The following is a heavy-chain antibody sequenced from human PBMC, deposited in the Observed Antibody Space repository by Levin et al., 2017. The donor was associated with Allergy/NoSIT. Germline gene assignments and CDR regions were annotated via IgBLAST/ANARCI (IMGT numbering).Heavy chain of an antibody. D-gene: IGHD6-13*01. CDR2: IYHTGGT. CDR3: ARGGSNWYDGMDV. CDR1: GGSISTYY. V-gene: IGHV4-59*01. J-gene: IGHJ6*02. Sequence: KSSETLSLTCTVSGGSISTYYWRWIRQPPGKGLEWIGYIYHTGGTNFNPSLKSRLTMSIDTSKKQFSLKLRSVTAADTAVYYCARGGSNWYDGMDVWGQGTEVTVSS.